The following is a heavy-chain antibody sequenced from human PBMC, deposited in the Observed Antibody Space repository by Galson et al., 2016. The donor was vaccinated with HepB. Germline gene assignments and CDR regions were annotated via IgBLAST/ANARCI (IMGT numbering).Heavy chain of an antibody. CDR3: AKDGSYDSGSYSDS. D-gene: IGHD3-10*01. J-gene: IGHJ1*01. Sequence: SLRLSCAASGFTFSDYGMHWVRQAPGKGLEWMTVISDDGSNKYYAGSVQGRFTVSRDNSKNTLYLQMNSLRTDDTAVYYCAKDGSYDSGSYSDSWGQGTLVTVSS. CDR2: ISDDGSNK. CDR1: GFTFSDYG. V-gene: IGHV3-30*18.